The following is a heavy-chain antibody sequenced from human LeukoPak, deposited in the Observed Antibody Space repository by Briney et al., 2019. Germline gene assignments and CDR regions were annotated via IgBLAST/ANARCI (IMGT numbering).Heavy chain of an antibody. CDR3: ARDTSPRIAAIYYDAFDI. CDR2: IRSKANSYAT. CDR1: GFTFSSYG. D-gene: IGHD6-13*01. Sequence: GGPLRLSCAASGFTFSSYGMHWVRQASGKGLEWVGRIRSKANSYATAYAASVKGRFTISRDNAKNSLYLEMSSLRGEDTALYYCARDTSPRIAAIYYDAFDIWGQGTMVTVSS. V-gene: IGHV3-73*01. J-gene: IGHJ3*02.